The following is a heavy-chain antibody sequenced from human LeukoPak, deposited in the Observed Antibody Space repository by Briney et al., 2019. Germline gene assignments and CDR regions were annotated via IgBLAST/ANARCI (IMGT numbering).Heavy chain of an antibody. CDR1: GLTFNNAW. J-gene: IGHJ4*02. CDR2: IRSRAAGGTT. D-gene: IGHD2-15*01. CDR3: STGGGTHDY. Sequence: PGGSLGLSCAASGLTFNNAWMSSVRQAPGKGLEWVGRIRSRAAGGTTDYGAPVKGRFTISRDDSKNTLYLQMNSLKTEDTAVYYCSTGGGTHDYWGQGTLVTVSS. V-gene: IGHV3-15*01.